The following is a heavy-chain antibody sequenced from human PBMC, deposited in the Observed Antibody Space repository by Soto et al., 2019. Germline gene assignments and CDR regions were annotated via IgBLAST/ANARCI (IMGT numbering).Heavy chain of an antibody. J-gene: IGHJ6*02. CDR1: GGSISSYY. CDR3: ARDGGYNRIYYGMDV. Sequence: ASETLSLTCTVSGGSISSYYWSWIRQPPGKGLEWIGYIYYSGSTNYNPSLKSRVTISVDTSKNQFSLKLSSVTAADTAVYYCARDGGYNRIYYGMDVWGQGTTVTVSS. CDR2: IYYSGST. D-gene: IGHD5-12*01. V-gene: IGHV4-59*01.